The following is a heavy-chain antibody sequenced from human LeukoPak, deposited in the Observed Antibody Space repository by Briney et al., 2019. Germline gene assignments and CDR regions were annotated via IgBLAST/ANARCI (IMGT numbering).Heavy chain of an antibody. V-gene: IGHV3-30*02. D-gene: IGHD3-22*01. J-gene: IGHJ3*02. CDR3: AKGGIYCDSSGYYYDAFDI. CDR1: GFTFSSYG. CDR2: IRYDGSNK. Sequence: PGGSLRLSCAASGFTFSSYGMHWVRQAPGKGLEWVAFIRYDGSNKYYADSVKGRFTISRDNSKNTLYLQMNSLRAEDTAVYYCAKGGIYCDSSGYYYDAFDIWGQGTMVTVSS.